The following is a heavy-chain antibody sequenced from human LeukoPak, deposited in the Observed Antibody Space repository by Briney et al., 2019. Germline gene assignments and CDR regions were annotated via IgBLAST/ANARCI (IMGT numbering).Heavy chain of an antibody. Sequence: GGSLRLSCAASGFTFSNYEMNWVRQAPGKGLEWLSYISSSGSSIYYADSVKGRFTISRDNAKYSLYLQVNSLRAEDTAVYYCAKSTGRNWFDPWGQGTLVTVSS. CDR1: GFTFSNYE. CDR2: ISSSGSSI. CDR3: AKSTGRNWFDP. V-gene: IGHV3-48*03. J-gene: IGHJ5*02.